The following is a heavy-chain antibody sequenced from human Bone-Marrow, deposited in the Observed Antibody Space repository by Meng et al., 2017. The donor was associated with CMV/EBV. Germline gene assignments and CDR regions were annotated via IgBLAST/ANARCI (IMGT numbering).Heavy chain of an antibody. V-gene: IGHV3-74*01. CDR3: ASLTLYGDYWGAFDY. CDR2: INSDGSST. Sequence: GGSLRLSCAASGFTFSSYWMHWVRQAPGKGLVWVSRINSDGSSTSYADSVKGRFTISRDNAKNSLYLQMNSLRAQDTAVYYCASLTLYGDYWGAFDYWGQGTLVTVSS. J-gene: IGHJ4*02. CDR1: GFTFSSYW. D-gene: IGHD4-17*01.